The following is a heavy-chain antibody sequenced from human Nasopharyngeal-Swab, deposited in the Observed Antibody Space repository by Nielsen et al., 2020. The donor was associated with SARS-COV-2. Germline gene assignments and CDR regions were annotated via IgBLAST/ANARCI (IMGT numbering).Heavy chain of an antibody. D-gene: IGHD4-17*01. CDR3: ARDKSSTVTTFDY. CDR1: GFIFDDYA. CDR2: ITRNGGSI. Sequence: GGSLRLSCAASGFIFDDYAMNWVRQAPGKGLEWVSGITRNGGSIGYAESVKGRFTISRDSAKNSLYLQMNSLRAEDTALYYCARDKSSTVTTFDYWGQGTLVTVSS. V-gene: IGHV3-20*04. J-gene: IGHJ4*02.